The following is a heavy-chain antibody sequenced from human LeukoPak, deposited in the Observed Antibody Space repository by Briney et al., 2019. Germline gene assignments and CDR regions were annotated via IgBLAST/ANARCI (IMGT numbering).Heavy chain of an antibody. J-gene: IGHJ4*02. V-gene: IGHV1-8*01. CDR3: SLTPGIAAAGTGNFDY. CDR2: MNPSSGNT. D-gene: IGHD6-13*01. Sequence: ASVKVSCKASGYTFTSYDINWVRQATGQGLEWMGGMNPSSGNTGYAQKFQGRVTMTRNTSISTTYMELSSLRSEDTAVYYCSLTPGIAAAGTGNFDYWGQGTLVTVSS. CDR1: GYTFTSYD.